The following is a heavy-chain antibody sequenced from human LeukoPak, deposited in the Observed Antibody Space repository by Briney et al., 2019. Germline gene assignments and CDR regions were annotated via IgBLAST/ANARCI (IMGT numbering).Heavy chain of an antibody. CDR2: IYYSGST. CDR1: GGSISSHY. Sequence: SETLSLTCTVSGGSISSHYWSWIRQPPGKGLEWIGYIYYSGSTNCNPSLKSRVTISVDTSKNQFSLKLSSVTAADTAVYYCARVFKSGYYYYMDVWGKGTTVTVSS. V-gene: IGHV4-59*11. J-gene: IGHJ6*03. CDR3: ARVFKSGYYYYMDV.